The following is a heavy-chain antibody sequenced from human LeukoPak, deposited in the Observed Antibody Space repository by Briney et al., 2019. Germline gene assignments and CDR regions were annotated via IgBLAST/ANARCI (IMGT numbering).Heavy chain of an antibody. Sequence: GGSLTLSWAAYGFTFRHYWMNWVRQASRRGLEWVANIQPDVSEKRYANSVKGRFTISRDNAENSLYLQMNSLRAEDTAVYYCARVVGTDEGADYWGQGTLVTVSS. J-gene: IGHJ4*02. CDR1: GFTFRHYW. D-gene: IGHD1-7*01. CDR3: ARVVGTDEGADY. CDR2: IQPDVSEK. V-gene: IGHV3-7*04.